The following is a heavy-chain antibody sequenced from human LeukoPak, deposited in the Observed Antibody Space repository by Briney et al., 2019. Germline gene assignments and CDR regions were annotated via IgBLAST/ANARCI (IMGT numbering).Heavy chain of an antibody. CDR1: GFTFSSYG. CDR3: ARAGASSGWYPDY. V-gene: IGHV3-33*08. Sequence: PGGSLRLSCAASGFTFSSYGMHWVRQAPGKGLEWVAVISYDGSNKYYADSVKGRFTISRDNSKNTLYLQMNSLRAEDTAVYYCARAGASSGWYPDYWGQGTLVTVSS. D-gene: IGHD6-19*01. CDR2: ISYDGSNK. J-gene: IGHJ4*02.